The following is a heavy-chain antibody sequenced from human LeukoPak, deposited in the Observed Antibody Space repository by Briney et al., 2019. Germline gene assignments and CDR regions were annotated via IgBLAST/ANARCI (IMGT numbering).Heavy chain of an antibody. V-gene: IGHV4-30-4*01. J-gene: IGHJ4*02. CDR1: GGCISSGDYY. CDR2: IYYSGST. CDR3: ARDRYSSSWYHDY. D-gene: IGHD6-13*01. Sequence: SQTLSLTCTVSGGCISSGDYYWSWIRQPPGKGLEWIGYIYYSGSTYYNPSLKSRVTISVDTSKNQFSLKLSSVTAADTAVYYCARDRYSSSWYHDYWGQGTLVTVSS.